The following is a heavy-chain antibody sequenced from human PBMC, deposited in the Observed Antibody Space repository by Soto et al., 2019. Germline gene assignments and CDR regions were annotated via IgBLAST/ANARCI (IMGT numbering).Heavy chain of an antibody. J-gene: IGHJ6*02. V-gene: IGHV3-30-3*01. CDR2: ISYDGNNK. CDR1: GFTFSNYA. CDR3: ARAGCDGGTCYTLVGLRYGMDV. D-gene: IGHD2-15*01. Sequence: QVQLVESGGGVVQPGRSLRLSCAASGFTFSNYAMYWVHQAPGKGLEWVAVISYDGNNKYYADSVKGLFTISRDNSKNTLYLQMNSLRAEDTAVYYCARAGCDGGTCYTLVGLRYGMDVWGQGTTVTVSS.